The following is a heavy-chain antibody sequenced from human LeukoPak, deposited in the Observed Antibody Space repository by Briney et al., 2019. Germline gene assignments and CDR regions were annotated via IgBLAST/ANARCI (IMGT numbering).Heavy chain of an antibody. CDR3: AADRTAMVEL. J-gene: IGHJ4*02. V-gene: IGHV1-58*02. D-gene: IGHD5-18*01. CDR1: GFTFTSSA. Sequence: SVKVSCKASGFTFTSSAMQLVRQARGQRLEWIGWIVVGSGNTNYAQKFQERVTITRDMSTSTAYMELSSLRSEDTAVYYCAADRTAMVELWGQGTLVTVSS. CDR2: IVVGSGNT.